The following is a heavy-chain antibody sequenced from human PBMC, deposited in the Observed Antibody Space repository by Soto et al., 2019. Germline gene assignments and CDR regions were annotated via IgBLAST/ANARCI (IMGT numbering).Heavy chain of an antibody. CDR3: RRVGIGGWSPQHY. D-gene: IGHD2-15*01. Sequence: QVQLVQSGAEVKKPGASVKVSCKASGYTFSSYGISWVLQAPGQGLEWMGWISAYNGNTNYGQKVQVRVTMTTDTSTRTDYMELRSLTSDDTAVYYCRRVGIGGWSPQHYWGQGTLVTVSS. CDR2: ISAYNGNT. V-gene: IGHV1-18*04. CDR1: GYTFSSYG. J-gene: IGHJ4*02.